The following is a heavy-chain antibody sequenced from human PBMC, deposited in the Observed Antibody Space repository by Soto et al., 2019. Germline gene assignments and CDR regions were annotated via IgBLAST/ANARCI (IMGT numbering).Heavy chain of an antibody. CDR3: ARSMKGGKNFDH. Sequence: PGGSPRLSCAASGFIFSAHYMSWIRQAPGKGLEWLAYISGSTIYTDYADSVKGRFTISRDNAKNSVYLQMNSLRVDDTAVYYCARSMKGGKNFDHWGQGTLVTVSS. CDR2: ISGSTIYT. V-gene: IGHV3-11*03. D-gene: IGHD1-26*01. J-gene: IGHJ4*02. CDR1: GFIFSAHY.